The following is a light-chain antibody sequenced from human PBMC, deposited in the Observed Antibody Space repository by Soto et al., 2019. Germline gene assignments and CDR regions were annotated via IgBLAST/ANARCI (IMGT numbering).Light chain of an antibody. V-gene: IGKV3-20*01. J-gene: IGKJ1*01. CDR2: GAS. CDR1: QSVSSSF. Sequence: TRCCSTIQSVSSSFLAWYQQKPGQAHRLLIYGASNRATGIPDRFSGSGSGTNFTLTLRCLHSYDSAVYYCQQYFSSPWGFGEGTKVDIK. CDR3: QQYFSSPWG.